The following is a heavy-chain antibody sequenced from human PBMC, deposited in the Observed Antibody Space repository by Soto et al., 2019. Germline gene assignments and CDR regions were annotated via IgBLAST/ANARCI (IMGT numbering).Heavy chain of an antibody. CDR2: IHYTGATP. D-gene: IGHD3-16*01. J-gene: IGHJ4*02. Sequence: QVPLVQSGAEVKRPGASVKVSCKASGYTFTHYYMYWVRQAPGQGLEWMGLIHYTGATPTYEQKFQGRGTMARDTSTSTVYVELSSPTSEGTAIYYCARGGPGLGTIGRFDYWGQGTLVTVSS. CDR1: GYTFTHYY. CDR3: ARGGPGLGTIGRFDY. V-gene: IGHV1-46*01.